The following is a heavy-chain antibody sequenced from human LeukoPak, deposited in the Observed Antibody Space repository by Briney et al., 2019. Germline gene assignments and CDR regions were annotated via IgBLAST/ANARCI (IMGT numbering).Heavy chain of an antibody. CDR2: ISSSGNTI. V-gene: IGHV3-11*04. CDR1: GFTFSDYY. J-gene: IGHJ3*02. D-gene: IGHD2-2*01. CDR3: ARDGDCSSTNCYVMGTFDI. Sequence: GGSLRLSCAASGFTFSDYYMSWIRQAPGKGLEWVSYISSSGNTIYYADSVKGRFTISRDNAKNSLYLQMSSLRAEDTAFYYCARDGDCSSTNCYVMGTFDIWGQGTMVTVSS.